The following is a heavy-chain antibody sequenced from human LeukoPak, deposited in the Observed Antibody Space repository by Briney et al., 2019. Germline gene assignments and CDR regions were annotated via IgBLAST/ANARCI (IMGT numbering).Heavy chain of an antibody. J-gene: IGHJ5*02. CDR2: ISAYNGNT. V-gene: IGHV1-18*01. CDR1: GYTFTSYG. CDR3: ARAGAKYSSSWPSDP. Sequence: GASVKVSCKASGYTFTSYGISWVRQAPGQGLEWMGWISAYNGNTNYAQKLQGRVTMTTDTSTSTAYMELRSLRSDDTAVYYCARAGAKYSSSWPSDPWGQGTLVTVSS. D-gene: IGHD6-13*01.